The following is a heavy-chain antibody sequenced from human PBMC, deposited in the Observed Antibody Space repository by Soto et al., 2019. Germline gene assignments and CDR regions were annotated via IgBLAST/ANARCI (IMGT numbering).Heavy chain of an antibody. D-gene: IGHD1-1*01. J-gene: IGHJ6*02. CDR1: GFTCSNYG. CDR2: ISGSGGST. CDR3: AKMEGPTAYYYAMDV. Sequence: GGSLRLSCRTSGFTCSNYGIIWVRQAPVKGLEGVSGISGSGGSTYYAGSVKGRFAISRDNSKNTLYLQINSLRVEDTAVYYCAKMEGPTAYYYAMDVWGQGTTVTVSS. V-gene: IGHV3-23*01.